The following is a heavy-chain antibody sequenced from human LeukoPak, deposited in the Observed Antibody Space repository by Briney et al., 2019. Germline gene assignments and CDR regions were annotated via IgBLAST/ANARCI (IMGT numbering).Heavy chain of an antibody. CDR2: SSAYNGNK. D-gene: IGHD5-12*01. CDR1: GYTFTSYG. CDR3: ARNGGDIVARPIDY. J-gene: IGHJ4*02. V-gene: IGHV1-18*01. Sequence: ASVKVSCKASGYTFTSYGISWVRQAPGQGLEWMGWSSAYNGNKNYAQKLQGRVTMTTDTSKSTAYMELRSLRSDDTAVYYCARNGGDIVARPIDYWGQGTLVTVSS.